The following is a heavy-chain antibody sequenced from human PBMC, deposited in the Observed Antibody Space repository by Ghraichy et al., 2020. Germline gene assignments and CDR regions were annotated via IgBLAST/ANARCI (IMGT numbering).Heavy chain of an antibody. CDR1: GFTFSSYA. CDR2: ISGSGGST. D-gene: IGHD6-13*01. Sequence: GGSLRLSCAASGFTFSSYAMSWVRQAPGKGLEWVSAISGSGGSTYYADSVKGRFTISRDNSKNTLYLQMNSLRAEDTAVYYCAKAGPGSFAVRGSSWTRPETLIDYWGQGTLVTVSS. V-gene: IGHV3-23*01. CDR3: AKAGPGSFAVRGSSWTRPETLIDY. J-gene: IGHJ4*02.